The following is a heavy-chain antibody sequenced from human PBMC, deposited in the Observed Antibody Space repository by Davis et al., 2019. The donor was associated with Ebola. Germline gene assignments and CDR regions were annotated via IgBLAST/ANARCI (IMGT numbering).Heavy chain of an antibody. V-gene: IGHV4-59*12. CDR2: IYYSGST. CDR1: GGSISSYY. D-gene: IGHD3-10*01. CDR3: AGLRVVQGVLGRKYNYGLDV. Sequence: MPSETLSLTCTVSGGSISSYYWSWIRQPPGKGLEWIGYIYYSGSTNYNPSLKSRVTMSVDTSKRQFSLKLSSVTAADTAVYSCAGLRVVQGVLGRKYNYGLDVWGQGTLVIVSS. J-gene: IGHJ6*02.